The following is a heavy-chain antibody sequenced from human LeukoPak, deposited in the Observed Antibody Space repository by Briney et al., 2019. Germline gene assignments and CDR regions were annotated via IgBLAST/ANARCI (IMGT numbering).Heavy chain of an antibody. Sequence: SETLSLTCTVSGGSISSSSYYWGWIRQPPGKGLEWMGSIYYSGSTYYNPSLKSRVTISVDTSKNQFSLKLSSVTAADTAVYYCARGSGGYYYDSSGYYTYWGQGTLVTVSS. J-gene: IGHJ4*02. D-gene: IGHD3-22*01. CDR2: IYYSGST. CDR1: GGSISSSSYY. CDR3: ARGSGGYYYDSSGYYTY. V-gene: IGHV4-39*07.